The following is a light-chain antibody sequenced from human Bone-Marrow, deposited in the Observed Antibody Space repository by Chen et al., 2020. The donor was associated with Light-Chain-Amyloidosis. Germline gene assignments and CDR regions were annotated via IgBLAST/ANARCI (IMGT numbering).Light chain of an antibody. CDR2: EDS. V-gene: IGLV3-21*03. J-gene: IGLJ3*02. CDR1: NIGSTS. CDR3: QVWDRSSDRPV. Sequence: SYVLTQPSSVSVAPGTTATIACGGNNIGSTSVHWYQQTPGQAPLLVVYEDSDRPAGIPGRLAGSNSGNTATLSSSRVEAGDEADYCCQVWDRSSDRPVFGGGTKLTVL.